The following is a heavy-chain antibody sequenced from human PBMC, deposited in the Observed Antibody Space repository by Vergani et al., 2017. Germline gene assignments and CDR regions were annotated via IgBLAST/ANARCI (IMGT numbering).Heavy chain of an antibody. D-gene: IGHD5-12*01. CDR2: ISGSGGST. Sequence: EVQLLESGGDLVQPGGSLRLSCAASGFTFNHYAMNWVRQAPGKGLEWVSGISGSGGSTYYAGSVKGRFTISRDSSKNTLYVQMNSLSAVDTAVYYCAKANPRNSGYDYLYYYHAMDVWGKGTTVTVSS. CDR3: AKANPRNSGYDYLYYYHAMDV. CDR1: GFTFNHYA. V-gene: IGHV3-23*01. J-gene: IGHJ6*04.